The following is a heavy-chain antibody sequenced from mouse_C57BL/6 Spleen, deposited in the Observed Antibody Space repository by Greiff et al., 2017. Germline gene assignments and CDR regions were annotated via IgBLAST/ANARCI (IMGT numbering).Heavy chain of an antibody. CDR1: GFTFSDYY. CDR2: INYDGSST. J-gene: IGHJ2*01. Sequence: EVKVVESEGGLVQPGSSMKLSCTASGFTFSDYYMAWVRQVPEKGLEWVANINYDGSSTYYLDSLKSRFIISRDNAKNILYLQMSSLKSEDTATYYCAREALRYCSSYPYFTYWGQGTTLTVSS. CDR3: AREALRYCSSYPYFTY. V-gene: IGHV5-16*01. D-gene: IGHD1-1*01.